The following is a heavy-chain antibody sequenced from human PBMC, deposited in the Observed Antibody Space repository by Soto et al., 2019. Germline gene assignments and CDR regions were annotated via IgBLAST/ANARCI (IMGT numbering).Heavy chain of an antibody. CDR1: GYTLTTYS. V-gene: IGHV1-3*01. Sequence: ASVNVSCKASGYTLTTYSMHWVRQAPGQRLEWMGWMNPLNGDTKYSQRFQGRLTIIRDTSASTAYMELSSLRSEDTAIYYCARGNSGAFDIWGQGTMVTVSS. J-gene: IGHJ3*02. CDR3: ARGNSGAFDI. CDR2: MNPLNGDT. D-gene: IGHD6-19*01.